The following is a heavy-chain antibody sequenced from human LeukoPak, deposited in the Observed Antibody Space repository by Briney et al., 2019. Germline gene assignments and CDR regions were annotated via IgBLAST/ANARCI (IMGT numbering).Heavy chain of an antibody. CDR2: VKTSAIT. D-gene: IGHD3-3*01. CDR1: GRSFTTYH. CDR3: ASQMLERYGLDV. J-gene: IGHJ6*02. V-gene: IGHV4-34*01. Sequence: PSETLSLTCAVSGRSFTTYHWSWIRQAPGKGLEWIGEVKTSAITNYNPSLESRVTISVNTSKNQFSLNLRSVTAADAAIYYCASQMLERYGLDVWGQGTPVTVSS.